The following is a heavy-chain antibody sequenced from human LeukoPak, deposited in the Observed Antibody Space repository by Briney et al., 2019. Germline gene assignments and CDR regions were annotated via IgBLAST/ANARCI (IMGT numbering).Heavy chain of an antibody. J-gene: IGHJ5*02. CDR1: GVTFGDYA. CDR2: VRTKTHGGAP. Sequence: GGSLRLSCKGSGVTFGDYAVTWFRQAPGKGLEGVGFVRTKTHGGAPETAASVKGRFTVSRDASEGIAYLQMTSLRTEDTAMYYCARVNFRDYRGYTWFEPWGQGTLVTVSS. CDR3: ARVNFRDYRGYTWFEP. V-gene: IGHV3-49*03. D-gene: IGHD3-10*01.